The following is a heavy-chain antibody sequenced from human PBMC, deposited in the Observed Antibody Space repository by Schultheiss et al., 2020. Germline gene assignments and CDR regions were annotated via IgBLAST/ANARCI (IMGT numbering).Heavy chain of an antibody. CDR3: ARHSGGSKFDP. J-gene: IGHJ5*02. Sequence: SQTLSLTCAVYGGSFSGYYWSWIRQPPGKGLEWIGEINHSGSTNYNPSLKSRVTISVDTSKNQFSLKLSSVTAADTAVYYCARHSGGSKFDPWGQGTLVTVSS. V-gene: IGHV4-34*01. CDR2: INHSGST. CDR1: GGSFSGYY. D-gene: IGHD3-10*01.